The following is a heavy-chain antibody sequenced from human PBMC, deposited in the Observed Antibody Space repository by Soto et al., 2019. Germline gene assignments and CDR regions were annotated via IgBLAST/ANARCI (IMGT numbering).Heavy chain of an antibody. CDR3: TRDLCFGESYSPD. CDR2: FRSKAYGGTT. J-gene: IGHJ4*02. CDR1: GFTFGDFA. D-gene: IGHD3-10*01. Sequence: EVQLVESGGGLVQPGRSLRLSCTTSGFTFGDFAMSWFRQAPGKGPEWVGFFRSKAYGGTTEYAASVKGRFTISRDDSKSIAYLQMNSLKTEDTAVYYCTRDLCFGESYSPDWGQGTQVTVSS. V-gene: IGHV3-49*03.